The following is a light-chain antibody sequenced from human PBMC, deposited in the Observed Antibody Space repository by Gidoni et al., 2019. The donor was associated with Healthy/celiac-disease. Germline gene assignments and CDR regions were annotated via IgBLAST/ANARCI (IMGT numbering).Light chain of an antibody. CDR1: QSVSSY. CDR2: DAS. V-gene: IGKV3-11*01. CDR3: QQRSNWLWT. Sequence: EIVLTQSPATLSLSPGERATLSCRASQSVSSYLAWYQQKPGQAPRLLIYDASNRATGIPARCSGSGSGTDCTLTISSLEPEDFAVYYWQQRSNWLWTFGQGTKVEIK. J-gene: IGKJ1*01.